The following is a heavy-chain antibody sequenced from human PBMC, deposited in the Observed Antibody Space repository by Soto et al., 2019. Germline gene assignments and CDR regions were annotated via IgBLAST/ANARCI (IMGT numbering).Heavy chain of an antibody. V-gene: IGHV1-69*04. CDR3: ARDSGARSIAARTQFDY. CDR2: IIPILGIA. J-gene: IGHJ4*02. D-gene: IGHD6-6*01. Sequence: ASVKVSCKASGGTFSSYTISWVRQAPGQGLEWMGRIIPILGIANYAQKFQGRVTITADKSTSTAYMELSSLRSEDTAVYYCARDSGARSIAARTQFDYWGQGTLVTVSS. CDR1: GGTFSSYT.